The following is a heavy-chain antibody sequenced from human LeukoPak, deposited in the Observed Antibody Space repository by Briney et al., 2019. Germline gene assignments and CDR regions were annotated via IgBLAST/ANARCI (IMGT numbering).Heavy chain of an antibody. CDR1: GGSISSRTYY. Sequence: SETLSLTCTVSGGSISSRTYYWGWIRQPPGKGLEWIGNIYYSSWSTYYNPSLKSRVTISVDTPKNQFSLKLSSVTAADTAVYYCASQVYCSAGSCYSNFWGQGTLVTVSS. CDR2: IYYSSWST. V-gene: IGHV4-39*01. J-gene: IGHJ4*02. CDR3: ASQVYCSAGSCYSNF. D-gene: IGHD2-15*01.